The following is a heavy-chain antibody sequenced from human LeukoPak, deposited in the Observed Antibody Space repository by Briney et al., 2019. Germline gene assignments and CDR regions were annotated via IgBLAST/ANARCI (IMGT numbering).Heavy chain of an antibody. CDR3: AKVGATVFDY. V-gene: IGHV3-21*04. CDR1: GFTFSSYS. J-gene: IGHJ4*02. Sequence: GGSLRLSCAASGFTFSSYSMNWVRQAPGKGLEWVSSMSSGSSYIYYADSVKGRFTISRDNSKNTLYLQMNSLRAEDTAVYYCAKVGATVFDYWGQGTLVTVSS. D-gene: IGHD1-26*01. CDR2: MSSGSSYI.